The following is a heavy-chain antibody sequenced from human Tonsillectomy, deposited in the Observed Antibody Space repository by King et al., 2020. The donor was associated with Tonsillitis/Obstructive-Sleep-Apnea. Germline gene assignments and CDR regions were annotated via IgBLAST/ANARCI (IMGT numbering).Heavy chain of an antibody. CDR3: ARSIQLWALHY. CDR2: ISYDGSNK. Sequence: VQLVESGGGVVQPGRSLRLSCAASGFTFSSYAMHWVRQAPGKGLEWVAVISYDGSNKYYADSVKGRFTISRDNSKNTLYLQMNSLRAEDTAVNYCARSIQLWALHYWGQGTLVTVS. J-gene: IGHJ4*02. D-gene: IGHD5-18*01. CDR1: GFTFSSYA. V-gene: IGHV3-30*04.